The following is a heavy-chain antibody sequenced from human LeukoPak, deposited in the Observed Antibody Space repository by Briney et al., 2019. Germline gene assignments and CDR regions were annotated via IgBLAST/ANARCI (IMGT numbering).Heavy chain of an antibody. Sequence: QPGGSLRLSCAASGFTFSSYGMSWVRQAPGKGLEWVSAISDSAVNTYYADSVKGRFTISRDNSKNTLYLQMNSLRAEDTAVYYCAGYCSGGSCYEAHGYWGQGTLVTVSS. CDR2: ISDSAVNT. V-gene: IGHV3-23*01. J-gene: IGHJ4*02. CDR1: GFTFSSYG. CDR3: AGYCSGGSCYEAHGY. D-gene: IGHD2-15*01.